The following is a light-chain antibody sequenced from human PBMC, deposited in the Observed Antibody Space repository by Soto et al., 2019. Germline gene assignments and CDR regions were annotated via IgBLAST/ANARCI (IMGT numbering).Light chain of an antibody. CDR2: DDS. J-gene: IGLJ3*02. V-gene: IGLV3-21*02. Sequence: SYELTQPPSVSVAPGQTARITCGGDNIETKGVHWYQQKPGQAPILVVYDDSDRPSGIPDRFSGSNSGNTATLTISRVEAGDEADYYCQVWDSYTLSGVFGGGTKLTVL. CDR3: QVWDSYTLSGV. CDR1: NIETKG.